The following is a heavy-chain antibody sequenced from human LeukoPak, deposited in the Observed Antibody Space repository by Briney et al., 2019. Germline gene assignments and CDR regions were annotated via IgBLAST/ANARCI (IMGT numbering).Heavy chain of an antibody. CDR3: ASMYLGYCSSTSCYGPLDY. D-gene: IGHD2-2*01. Sequence: ASVKVSCKASGYTFTSYYMHWVRRAPGQGLEWMGIINPSGGSTSYAQKFQGRVTMTRDMSTSTVYMELSSLRSEDTAVYYCASMYLGYCSSTSCYGPLDYWGQGTLVTVSS. V-gene: IGHV1-46*01. CDR2: INPSGGST. CDR1: GYTFTSYY. J-gene: IGHJ4*02.